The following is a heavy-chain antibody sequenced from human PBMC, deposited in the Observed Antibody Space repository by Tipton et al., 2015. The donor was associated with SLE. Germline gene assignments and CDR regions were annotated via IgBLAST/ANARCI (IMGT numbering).Heavy chain of an antibody. V-gene: IGHV3-20*04. J-gene: IGHJ4*02. CDR1: GFVFSRYR. Sequence: SLRLSCTASGFVFSRYRMTWVRQTPGKGLEWVSTINWNGGGTTYADSVKGRFTISRDNAKNSLYLQMNSLRAEDTAVYYCARGFWNGFYIGYFDSWGQGAPVTVSS. D-gene: IGHD3-3*01. CDR3: ARGFWNGFYIGYFDS. CDR2: INWNGGGT.